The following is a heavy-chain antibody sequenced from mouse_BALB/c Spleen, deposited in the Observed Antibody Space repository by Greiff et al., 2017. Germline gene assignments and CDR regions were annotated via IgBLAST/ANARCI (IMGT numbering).Heavy chain of an antibody. D-gene: IGHD2-3*01. J-gene: IGHJ3*01. V-gene: IGHV5-4*02. CDR1: GFTFSDYY. CDR2: ISDGGSYT. Sequence: EVHLVESGGGLVKPGGSLKLSCAASGFTFSDYYMYWVRQTPEKRLEWVATISDGGSYTYYPDSVKGRFTISRDNAKNNLYLQMSSLKSEDTAMYYCAREDGYYFAYWGQGTLVTVSA. CDR3: AREDGYYFAY.